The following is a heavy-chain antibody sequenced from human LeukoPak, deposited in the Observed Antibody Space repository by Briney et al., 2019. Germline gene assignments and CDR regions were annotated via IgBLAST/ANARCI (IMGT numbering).Heavy chain of an antibody. CDR1: GDSISNYY. J-gene: IGHJ3*02. CDR3: ARGLYPDDAFDI. D-gene: IGHD3-16*02. V-gene: IGHV4-59*08. Sequence: SETPSLTCTVSGDSISNYYWSWIRQPPGKGLEWIGYISYSGITNYNPSLKSRVTISLDTSKNHFSHKMRSVTAADTAVYYCARGLYPDDAFDIWGQGTMVTVSS. CDR2: ISYSGIT.